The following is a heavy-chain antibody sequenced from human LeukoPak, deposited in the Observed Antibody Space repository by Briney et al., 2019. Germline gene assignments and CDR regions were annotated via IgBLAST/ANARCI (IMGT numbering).Heavy chain of an antibody. V-gene: IGHV3-21*01. CDR2: ISSDSRDI. D-gene: IGHD6-6*01. J-gene: IGHJ4*01. CDR3: ARDDRDISSYRFDY. Sequence: GGSLRLSCAASGFTFNTYSMNWVRQAPGKGLEWVSSISSDSRDIYYADSVKGRFTISRDNAKNSLHLQMNSLRAEDTAVYYCARDDRDISSYRFDYWGHGILVTVSS. CDR1: GFTFNTYS.